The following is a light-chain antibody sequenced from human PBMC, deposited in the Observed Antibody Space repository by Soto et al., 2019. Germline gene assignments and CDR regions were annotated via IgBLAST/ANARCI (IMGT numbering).Light chain of an antibody. CDR2: LDSDGSH. CDR1: SGHSNYA. CDR3: QTWGTGIVV. J-gene: IGLJ2*01. V-gene: IGLV4-69*01. Sequence: QPVLTQSPSASASLGASGKLTCTLSSGHSNYAIAWHQQQPEKGPRYLMKLDSDGSHSKGDGIPDRFSGSSSGAERYLTISSLQSEDEADYYCQTWGTGIVVFGGGTKVTVL.